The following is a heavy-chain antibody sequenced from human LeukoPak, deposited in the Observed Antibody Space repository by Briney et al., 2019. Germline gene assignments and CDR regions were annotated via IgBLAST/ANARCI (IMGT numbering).Heavy chain of an antibody. D-gene: IGHD3-9*01. V-gene: IGHV4-4*07. CDR3: ARDEFALRYFDWLDHWFDP. Sequence: SETLSLTCTVSGDSISSYYWSWIRQPAGKGLEWIGRIYTSGSTNYNPSLKSRVTMSVDTSKNQFSLKLSSVTAADTAVYYCARDEFALRYFDWLDHWFDPWGQGTLVPVSS. CDR1: GDSISSYY. J-gene: IGHJ5*02. CDR2: IYTSGST.